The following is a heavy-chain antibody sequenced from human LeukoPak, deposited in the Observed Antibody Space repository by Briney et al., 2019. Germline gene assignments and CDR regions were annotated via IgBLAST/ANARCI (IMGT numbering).Heavy chain of an antibody. V-gene: IGHV3-33*06. Sequence: PGGSLRLSCAASGFTFSSYGMHWVRQAPGKGLEWVAVIWYDGSNKYYADSVKGRFTISRDNSKNTLYLQMNSLRAEDTAVYYCAKEAYDYVWGSYLFDYWGQGILVTVSS. J-gene: IGHJ4*02. CDR3: AKEAYDYVWGSYLFDY. CDR2: IWYDGSNK. CDR1: GFTFSSYG. D-gene: IGHD3-16*02.